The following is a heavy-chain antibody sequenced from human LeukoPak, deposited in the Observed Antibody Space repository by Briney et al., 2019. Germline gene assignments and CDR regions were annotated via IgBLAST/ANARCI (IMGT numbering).Heavy chain of an antibody. CDR3: ARGRFRTIFGVVTLLSRGAFDI. J-gene: IGHJ3*02. V-gene: IGHV4-34*01. Sequence: GSLRLSCAASGFTFSSYEMNWVRQPPGKGLEWIGEINHSGSTNYNPSLKSRVTISVDTSKNQFSLKLSSVTAADTAVYYCARGRFRTIFGVVTLLSRGAFDIWGQGTMVTVSS. CDR1: GFTFSSYE. D-gene: IGHD3-3*01. CDR2: INHSGST.